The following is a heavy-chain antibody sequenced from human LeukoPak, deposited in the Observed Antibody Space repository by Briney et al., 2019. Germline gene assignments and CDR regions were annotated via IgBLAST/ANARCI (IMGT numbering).Heavy chain of an antibody. D-gene: IGHD2-2*01. CDR2: ISGSGGST. J-gene: IGHJ6*03. CDR1: GFTFSSYA. Sequence: PGGSLRLSCAASGFTFSSYAMCWVRQAPGKGLEWVSAISGSGGSTYYADSVKGWFTISRDNSKNTLYLQMNSLRAEDTAVYYCAKPPAGSYYYYYYMDVWGKGTTVTVSS. V-gene: IGHV3-23*01. CDR3: AKPPAGSYYYYYYMDV.